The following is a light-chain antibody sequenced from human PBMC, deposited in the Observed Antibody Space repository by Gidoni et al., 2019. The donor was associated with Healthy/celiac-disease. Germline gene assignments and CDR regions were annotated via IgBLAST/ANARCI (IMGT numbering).Light chain of an antibody. J-gene: IGLJ3*02. Sequence: SSDLTQDPAVSVALGHTVRITCQGDSLRSYYASWYQQKPGQAPVLVIYGKNTRPSGIPDRFSGSSSGNTASLTITGAHAEDEADYYCKSRDSIGNHPLFGGGTKLTVL. CDR2: GKN. CDR1: SLRSYY. CDR3: KSRDSIGNHPL. V-gene: IGLV3-19*01.